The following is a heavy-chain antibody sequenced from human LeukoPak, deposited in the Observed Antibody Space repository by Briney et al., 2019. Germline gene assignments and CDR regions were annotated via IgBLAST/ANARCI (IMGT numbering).Heavy chain of an antibody. V-gene: IGHV4-59*12. J-gene: IGHJ4*02. Sequence: SETLSLTCAVSGGSFSTYYWSWIRQPPGKGLEWIGYIYYSGSTNYNPSLKSRVTISVDTSKNQFSLKLSSVTAADTAVYYCASKGIAAAEFDYWGQGTLVTVSS. CDR2: IYYSGST. CDR3: ASKGIAAAEFDY. D-gene: IGHD6-13*01. CDR1: GGSFSTYY.